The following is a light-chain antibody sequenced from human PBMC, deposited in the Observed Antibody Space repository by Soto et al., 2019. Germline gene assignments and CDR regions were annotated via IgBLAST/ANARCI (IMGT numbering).Light chain of an antibody. J-gene: IGKJ1*01. CDR2: KVS. Sequence: DVVMTQSPLSLPVTLGQPASISCWSSQSLLYSDGNTYLTWFQQRPGQSPRRLIYKVSNRDSGVPDRFSGSGSGTDFTLTISRVEADDVGVYFCMQGTHWPWTFGQGTKVEIK. CDR3: MQGTHWPWT. V-gene: IGKV2-30*01. CDR1: QSLLYSDGNTY.